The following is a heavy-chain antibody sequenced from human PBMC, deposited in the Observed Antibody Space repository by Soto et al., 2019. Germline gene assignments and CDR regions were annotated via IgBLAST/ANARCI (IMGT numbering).Heavy chain of an antibody. D-gene: IGHD3-9*01. Sequence: LSXSSALAGSYLIRVYSYWVYIRKHPGKGLEWIGYIANSGDTYYNPSLRSRVTISADTSENKFSLTLKSATAAETAVYFCARDFDRSAIAPWVQGTSVTSPQ. CDR3: ARDFDRSAIAP. CDR2: IANSGDT. CDR1: GSYLIRVYSY. V-gene: IGHV4-31*11. J-gene: IGHJ5*02.